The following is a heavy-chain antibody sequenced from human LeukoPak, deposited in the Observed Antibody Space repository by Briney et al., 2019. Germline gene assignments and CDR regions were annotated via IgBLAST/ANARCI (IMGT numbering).Heavy chain of an antibody. J-gene: IGHJ3*02. CDR1: GYTFTGYY. D-gene: IGHD2-15*01. CDR2: INPNSGGT. CDR3: ARDPGYCSGGSCYSRHAFDI. Sequence: GASVKVSCKASGYTFTGYYMHWVRQAPGQGLEWMGWINPNSGGTNYAQKFQGWVTMTRDTSISTAYMELSRLRSDDTAMYYCARDPGYCSGGSCYSRHAFDIWGQGTMVTVSS. V-gene: IGHV1-2*04.